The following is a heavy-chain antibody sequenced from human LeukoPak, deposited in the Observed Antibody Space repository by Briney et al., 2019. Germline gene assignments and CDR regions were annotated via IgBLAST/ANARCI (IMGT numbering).Heavy chain of an antibody. V-gene: IGHV4-59*01. Sequence: PSETLSLTCAVYGGSFCGYYWSWIRQPPGEGVEWIGYIYYSGSTNYNTSLKSRVTISVDTSKNQFSLKLSSVTAADTAVYYCARGVVGVHYYYYYMDVWGKGTTVTVSS. J-gene: IGHJ6*03. CDR3: ARGVVGVHYYYYYMDV. CDR1: GGSFCGYY. D-gene: IGHD3-16*01. CDR2: IYYSGST.